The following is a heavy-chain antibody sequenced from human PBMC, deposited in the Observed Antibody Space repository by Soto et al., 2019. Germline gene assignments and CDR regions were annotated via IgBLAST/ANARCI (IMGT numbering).Heavy chain of an antibody. D-gene: IGHD3-3*01. CDR1: GFTFSPYT. Sequence: PGESLKISCAASGFTFSPYTMNWVRQAPGKGLEWVSSISSSGTRTYYADSVKGRFTISRDESRNTVFLQMNILTAEDTAVYYCARLYYDFWSGFVWNEAFDIWGQGTMVTVS. CDR2: ISSSGTRT. J-gene: IGHJ3*02. CDR3: ARLYYDFWSGFVWNEAFDI. V-gene: IGHV3-23*01.